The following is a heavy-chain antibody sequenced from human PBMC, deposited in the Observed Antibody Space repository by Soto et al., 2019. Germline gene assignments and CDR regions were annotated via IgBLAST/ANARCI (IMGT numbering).Heavy chain of an antibody. CDR2: IYSSGTT. V-gene: IGHV3-53*01. D-gene: IGHD6-13*01. Sequence: EVQLVESGGGLIQPGGSLRLSCAASGFSVSSNYMNWVRQAPGKGLEWVSVIYSSGTTYYADSVKGRFTISRDNSNNTLYLQMNSLRAEDTATYYCGTRPPLIGAAAGQDDIDYWGQGTLVTVSS. CDR1: GFSVSSNY. CDR3: GTRPPLIGAAAGQDDIDY. J-gene: IGHJ4*02.